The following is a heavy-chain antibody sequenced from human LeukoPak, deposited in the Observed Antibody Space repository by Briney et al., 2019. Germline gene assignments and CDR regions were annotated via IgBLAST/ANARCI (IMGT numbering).Heavy chain of an antibody. CDR3: AKDYSDSRVGDVFFEY. CDR1: GLTFSNYA. V-gene: IGHV3-23*01. CDR2: ITSGFTP. J-gene: IGHJ4*02. D-gene: IGHD1-26*01. Sequence: PGGSLSLSCAASGLTFSNYAMSWFRQAPGKGLEWVSGITSGFTPHYADPVKGRFTISRDNSKNTFHLQMNSLRAEDTAVYYCAKDYSDSRVGDVFFEYWGQGTLVTVSS.